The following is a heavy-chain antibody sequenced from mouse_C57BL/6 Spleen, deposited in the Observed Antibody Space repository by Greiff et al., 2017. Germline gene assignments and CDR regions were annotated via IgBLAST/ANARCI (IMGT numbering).Heavy chain of an antibody. CDR3: AREGGSGYWFAY. Sequence: VQLQQSGAELVRPGTSVKVSCKASGYAFTNHLIEWVKQRPGQGLEWIGVINPGSGGTNYNEKFKGKATLTADKSSSTAYMQLSSLTSEDSAVYFCAREGGSGYWFAYWGQGTLVTVSA. CDR1: GYAFTNHL. V-gene: IGHV1-54*01. CDR2: INPGSGGT. D-gene: IGHD3-2*02. J-gene: IGHJ3*01.